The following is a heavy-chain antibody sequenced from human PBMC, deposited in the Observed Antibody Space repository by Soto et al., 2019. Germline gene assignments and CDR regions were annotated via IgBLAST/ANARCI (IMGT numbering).Heavy chain of an antibody. Sequence: ASVKVSCKASGYTFTGYYMHWVRQAPGQGLEWMGWINPNSGGTNHAQKFQGWVTMTRDTSISTAYLELSRLRSDDTAVYYCAREGIYCSSTSCYRERAFDIWGQGTMVTVSS. V-gene: IGHV1-2*04. D-gene: IGHD2-2*01. CDR3: AREGIYCSSTSCYRERAFDI. CDR1: GYTFTGYY. CDR2: INPNSGGT. J-gene: IGHJ3*02.